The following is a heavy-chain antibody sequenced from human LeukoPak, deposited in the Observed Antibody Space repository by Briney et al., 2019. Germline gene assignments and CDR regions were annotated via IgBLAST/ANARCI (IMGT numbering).Heavy chain of an antibody. J-gene: IGHJ4*02. CDR1: GFIFSTYA. CDR2: ISNSGGST. V-gene: IGHV3-23*01. D-gene: IGHD1-26*01. CDR3: ARAATTVTQWDY. Sequence: GGSLRLSCAASGFIFSTYAVTWVRQAPGKGLEWVSAISNSGGSTYYADSVKGRFTISRDHSQNTVSLQMNSLRAEDTAVYYCARAATTVTQWDYWGQGTLVTISS.